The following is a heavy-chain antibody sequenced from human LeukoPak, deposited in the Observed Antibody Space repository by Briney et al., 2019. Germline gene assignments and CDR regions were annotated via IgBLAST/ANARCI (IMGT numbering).Heavy chain of an antibody. J-gene: IGHJ4*02. V-gene: IGHV3-23*01. CDR2: ISYDGFRT. CDR1: GFTFSTYA. CDR3: VKDRGAILGEY. Sequence: PGGSLRLSCAASGFTFSTYAMSWVRQVPGKGLEWVSTISYDGFRTYYADSVKGRFTISRDNYWNSANLQMNSLRAEDTAVYFCVKDRGAILGEYWGQGTLVTVSS. D-gene: IGHD4/OR15-4a*01.